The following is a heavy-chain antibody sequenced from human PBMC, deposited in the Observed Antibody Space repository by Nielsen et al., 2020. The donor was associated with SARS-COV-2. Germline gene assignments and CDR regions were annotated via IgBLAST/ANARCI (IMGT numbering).Heavy chain of an antibody. CDR2: IRMSDGYT. V-gene: IGHV3-48*02. CDR3: AKELEVCCHYLDV. CDR1: GFALSAYG. D-gene: IGHD5/OR15-5a*01. Sequence: GESLKLSCTASGFALSAYGMDWVRQVPGRGLEWLANIRMSDGYTQYADSVRGRFTISRDNAKNSLYLQMNSLRDEDTAVYFCAKELEVCCHYLDVWGKGTTVTVSS. J-gene: IGHJ6*03.